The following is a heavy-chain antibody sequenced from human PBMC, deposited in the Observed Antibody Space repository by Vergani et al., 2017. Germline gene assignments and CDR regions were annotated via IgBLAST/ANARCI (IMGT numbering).Heavy chain of an antibody. CDR2: INPSGGHT. D-gene: IGHD3-9*01. V-gene: IGHV1-46*03. CDR3: ARGDYGILTGYRY. CDR1: GYTFSNYY. J-gene: IGHJ4*02. Sequence: QVQVVQSGAEVKKSGASVKVSCKTSGYTFSNYYMHWVRQAPGQGLEWMGIINPSGGHTNYAQKFQGRLTITRDTSTSTVYMELSSLRSEDTAIYYCARGDYGILTGYRYWGQGTLVTVSA.